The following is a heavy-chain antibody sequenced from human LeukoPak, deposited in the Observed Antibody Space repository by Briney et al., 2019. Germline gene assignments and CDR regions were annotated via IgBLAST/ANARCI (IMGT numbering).Heavy chain of an antibody. CDR3: ARGANSSSFDY. J-gene: IGHJ4*02. Sequence: SETLSLTCAVYGGSFSGYYWSWIRQPPGKGLEWIGEINHSGSTNYNPSLKSRVTISVGTSKNQFSLKLSSVTAADTAVYYCARGANSSSFDYWGQGTLVTVSS. D-gene: IGHD6-6*01. V-gene: IGHV4-34*01. CDR2: INHSGST. CDR1: GGSFSGYY.